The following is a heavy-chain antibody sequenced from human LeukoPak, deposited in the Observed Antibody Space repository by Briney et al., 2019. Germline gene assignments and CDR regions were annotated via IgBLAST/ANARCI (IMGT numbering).Heavy chain of an antibody. CDR2: IKSKTDGGTT. V-gene: IGHV3-15*01. D-gene: IGHD1-26*01. Sequence: GGSLRLSCAASGFTFSNAWMSWVRQAPGKGLEWLGRIKSKTDGGTTDYAAPVKGRFTISRDDSKNTLYLQMNSLKTEDTAVYYCTTTEWELPGGVLDYWGQGTLVTVSS. CDR1: GFTFSNAW. CDR3: TTTEWELPGGVLDY. J-gene: IGHJ4*02.